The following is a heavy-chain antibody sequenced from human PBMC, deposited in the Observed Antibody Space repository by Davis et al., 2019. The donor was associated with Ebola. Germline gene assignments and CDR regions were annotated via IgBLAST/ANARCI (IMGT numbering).Heavy chain of an antibody. Sequence: SETLSLTCTASGCTISSGSYHWSCIRQPAGKGLEWIGHIYTSGTTNYNPSPKSRVTITADTSKNQFSLYLISVTAADTAVYYCAKDHPIGYSDYGVDYWGPGTLVTVSS. V-gene: IGHV4-61*09. CDR1: GCTISSGSYH. D-gene: IGHD5-12*01. J-gene: IGHJ4*02. CDR2: IYTSGTT. CDR3: AKDHPIGYSDYGVDY.